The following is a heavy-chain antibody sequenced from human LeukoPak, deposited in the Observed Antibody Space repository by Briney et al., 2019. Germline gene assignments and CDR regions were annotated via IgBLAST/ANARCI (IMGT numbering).Heavy chain of an antibody. Sequence: SVKVSCKASGGTFSSYAISWVRQAPGQGLEWMGGIIPIFGTANYAQKFQGRVTITADESTSTAYMELSSLRSEDTAVYYCARDLNIAVDARWFDPWGQGTLVTVSS. CDR3: ARDLNIAVDARWFDP. CDR2: IIPIFGTA. J-gene: IGHJ5*02. D-gene: IGHD6-19*01. CDR1: GGTFSSYA. V-gene: IGHV1-69*01.